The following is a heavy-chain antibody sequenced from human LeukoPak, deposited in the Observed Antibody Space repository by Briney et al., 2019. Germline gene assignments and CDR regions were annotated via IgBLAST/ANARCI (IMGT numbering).Heavy chain of an antibody. D-gene: IGHD3-10*01. V-gene: IGHV4-61*02. Sequence: PSETLSLTCTVSGGSISSGSYYWNWIRQPTGKGLEWLGRIYTSGSTNYNPSLKSRVTVSVDTSKNQFSLKLSSVTAADTAVYYCAREGLNMVRGVIPKEAWGWFDPWGQGTLVTVSS. CDR2: IYTSGST. CDR3: AREGLNMVRGVIPKEAWGWFDP. CDR1: GGSISSGSYY. J-gene: IGHJ5*02.